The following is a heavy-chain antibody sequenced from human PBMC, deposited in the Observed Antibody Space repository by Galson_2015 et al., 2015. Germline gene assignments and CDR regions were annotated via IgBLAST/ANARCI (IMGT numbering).Heavy chain of an antibody. CDR3: TSSSGYGMDV. CDR2: IRSKANSYAT. CDR1: GFSFSGSA. D-gene: IGHD3-22*01. V-gene: IGHV3-73*01. J-gene: IGHJ6*02. Sequence: SLRLSCAASGFSFSGSAMHWVRQASGKGLEWVGRIRSKANSYATAYAASVKGRFTISRDDSINTAYLQMNGLKTEDTAIYYCTSSSGYGMDVWGQGTTVTVSS.